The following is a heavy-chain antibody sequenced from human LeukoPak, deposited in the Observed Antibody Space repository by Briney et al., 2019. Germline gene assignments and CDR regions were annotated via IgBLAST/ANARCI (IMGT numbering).Heavy chain of an antibody. D-gene: IGHD2-21*02. CDR2: IKSKTAGGTI. CDR1: GFTFSDSF. Sequence: PGGSLRLSCVVSGFTFSDSFMIWLRQTPGKGLEWVGRIKSKTAGGTIDYAAPVKGRFTISRDDSKNTLFMQMNSLRVEDTAVYYCAEMVTGWGVGTLVTVSS. CDR3: AEMVTG. V-gene: IGHV3-15*01. J-gene: IGHJ4*02.